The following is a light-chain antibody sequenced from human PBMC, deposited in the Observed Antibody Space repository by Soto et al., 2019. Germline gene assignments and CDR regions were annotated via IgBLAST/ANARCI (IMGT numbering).Light chain of an antibody. CDR1: SSDVGGYNY. J-gene: IGLJ1*01. V-gene: IGLV2-14*01. CDR3: SSCTASTTYV. CDR2: EVS. Sequence: QSVLTQPASVSGSPGQSITVSCTGTSSDVGGYNYVSWYQQHPGKAPKLMIYEVSNRPSGVSNRFSGSKSGNTASLTTSGLQAEDEADYYCSSCTASTTYVFGTGTKLTVL.